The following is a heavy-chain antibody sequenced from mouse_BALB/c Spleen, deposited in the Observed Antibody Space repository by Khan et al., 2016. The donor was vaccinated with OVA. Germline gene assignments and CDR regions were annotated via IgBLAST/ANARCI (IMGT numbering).Heavy chain of an antibody. CDR3: TRPSYYGNPWFTY. Sequence: EVELVASGGGLVKPGGSLKLSCEVSGFAFNSYDMSWVRQTPEKRLEWVATISSTGSYTYYPDSVKGRFTISRDTARNTLYLQMSSLRSEDTALYYCTRPSYYGNPWFTYWGQGTLVTVSA. J-gene: IGHJ3*01. CDR2: ISSTGSYT. V-gene: IGHV5-9*02. CDR1: GFAFNSYD. D-gene: IGHD2-10*01.